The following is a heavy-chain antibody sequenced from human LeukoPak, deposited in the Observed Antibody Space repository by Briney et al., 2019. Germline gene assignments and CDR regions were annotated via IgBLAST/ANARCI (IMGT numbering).Heavy chain of an antibody. V-gene: IGHV4-30-4*01. CDR3: ARGPWAPPGIAAAVVWYFDL. CDR2: IYYSGST. D-gene: IGHD6-13*01. Sequence: SQTLSLTCTVSGGSISSGDYYWSWIRQPPGKGLEWIGYIYYSGSTYYNPSLKSRVTISVDTSKNQFSLKLSSVTAADTAVYYCARGPWAPPGIAAAVVWYFDLWGRGTLVTVSS. J-gene: IGHJ2*01. CDR1: GGSISSGDYY.